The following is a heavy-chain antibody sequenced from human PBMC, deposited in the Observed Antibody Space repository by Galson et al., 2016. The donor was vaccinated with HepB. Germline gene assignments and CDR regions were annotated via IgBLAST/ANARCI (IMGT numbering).Heavy chain of an antibody. CDR3: ARDYLGVQVYLRGNYGMDV. D-gene: IGHD5-18*01. J-gene: IGHJ6*02. CDR1: GFTLSNYE. V-gene: IGHV3-48*03. Sequence: SLRLSCAASGFTLSNYEMNWVRQAPGKGLEWIAHISFSGSPIYYADSVKGRLTISRDNAYNSLHLQMDSRRAEDTAVYFCARDYLGVQVYLRGNYGMDVWGQGTTVTVSS. CDR2: ISFSGSPI.